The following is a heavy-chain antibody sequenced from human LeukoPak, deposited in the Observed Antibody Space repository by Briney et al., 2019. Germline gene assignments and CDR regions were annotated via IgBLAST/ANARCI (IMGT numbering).Heavy chain of an antibody. CDR2: IYYSGST. V-gene: IGHV4-61*08. D-gene: IGHD1-7*01. CDR3: ARLSGNWNYRWFDP. CDR1: GGSISSGGYY. Sequence: SQTLSLTCTVSGGSISSGGYYWSWIRQPPGKGLEWIGYIYYSGSTNYNPSLKSRVTISVDTSKNQFSLKLSSVTAADTAVYYCARLSGNWNYRWFDPWGQGTLVTVSS. J-gene: IGHJ5*02.